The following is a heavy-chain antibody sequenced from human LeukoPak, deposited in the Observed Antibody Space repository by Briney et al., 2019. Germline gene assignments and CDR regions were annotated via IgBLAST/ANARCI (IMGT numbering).Heavy chain of an antibody. CDR3: ARAGGEMPFDY. Sequence: ASVKVSCKASGYTFTSYYMHWVRQAPGQGLEWMGIINPSGGSTSYAQKFQGRVTMTSDTSTSTVYMELSSLRSEDTAVYYCARAGGEMPFDYWGQGTLVTVSS. D-gene: IGHD5-24*01. V-gene: IGHV1-46*01. J-gene: IGHJ4*02. CDR2: INPSGGST. CDR1: GYTFTSYY.